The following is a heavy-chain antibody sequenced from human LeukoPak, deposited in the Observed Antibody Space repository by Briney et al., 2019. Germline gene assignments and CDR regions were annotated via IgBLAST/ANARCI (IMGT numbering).Heavy chain of an antibody. D-gene: IGHD2-15*01. Sequence: VASVKLSSKPSVVAFSSVTISCVPQAPGQGLEWMGGITPIFGIANYAQKFQGRVTITADESTSTAYMELSSLTSEDPALYYCARERGAADMGKALDIWGQGTMVTVSS. CDR3: ARERGAADMGKALDI. J-gene: IGHJ3*02. V-gene: IGHV1-69*13. CDR1: VVAFSSVT. CDR2: ITPIFGIA.